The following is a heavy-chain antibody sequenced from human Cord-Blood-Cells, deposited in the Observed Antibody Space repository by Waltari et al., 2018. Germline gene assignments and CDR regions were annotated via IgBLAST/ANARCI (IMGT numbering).Heavy chain of an antibody. CDR2: IYYSEST. D-gene: IGHD2-21*02. Sequence: QVQLQESGPGLVKPSETLSLTCTVSGGSISSYYWSWIRQPPGKGLEWIGYIYYSESTNYNPSLKSRVTISVDTSKNQFSLKLSAVTAADTAVYYCARAYCGGDCYSYYYYYMDVWGKGTTVTVSS. CDR3: ARAYCGGDCYSYYYYYMDV. V-gene: IGHV4-59*01. CDR1: GGSISSYY. J-gene: IGHJ6*03.